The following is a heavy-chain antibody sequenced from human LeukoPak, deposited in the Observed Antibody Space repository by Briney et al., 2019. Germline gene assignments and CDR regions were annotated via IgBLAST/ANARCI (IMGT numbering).Heavy chain of an antibody. V-gene: IGHV3-74*01. Sequence: PGGSLRLSCAASGFTFSSYWMHWVRQAPGKGLVWVSRINSDGSSTSYADSVKGRFTISRDNAKNTLYLQMNSLRAEDTAVYYCARVPRAHCSSTSCYMDYWGQGTLVTVSS. J-gene: IGHJ4*02. CDR3: ARVPRAHCSSTSCYMDY. D-gene: IGHD2-2*02. CDR2: INSDGSST. CDR1: GFTFSSYW.